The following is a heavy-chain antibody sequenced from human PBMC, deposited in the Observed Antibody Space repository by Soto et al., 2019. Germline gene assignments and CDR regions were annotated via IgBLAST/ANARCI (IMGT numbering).Heavy chain of an antibody. CDR1: GGSISSYY. D-gene: IGHD5-12*01. CDR2: IYYSGST. V-gene: IGHV4-59*01. J-gene: IGHJ5*02. Sequence: PSETLSLTCTVSGGSISSYYWSWIRQPPGKGLEWIGYIYYSGSTNYNPSLKSRVTIPVDTSKNQFSLKLSSVTAADTAVYYCARALLDYEYLAFDPWGQGTLVTVSS. CDR3: ARALLDYEYLAFDP.